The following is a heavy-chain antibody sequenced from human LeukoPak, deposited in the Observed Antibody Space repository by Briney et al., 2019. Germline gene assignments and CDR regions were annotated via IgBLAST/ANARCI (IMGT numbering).Heavy chain of an antibody. CDR3: AKDGYNWNDEYYFDY. CDR2: IRYDGSNK. V-gene: IGHV3-30*02. J-gene: IGHJ4*02. CDR1: GFTFSSYA. Sequence: GGSLRLSCAASGFTFSSYAMSWVRQAPGKGLEWVAVIRYDGSNKYYADSVKGRFTISRDNSKNTLYLQMNSLRAEDTAVYYCAKDGYNWNDEYYFDYWGQGTLVAVSS. D-gene: IGHD1-1*01.